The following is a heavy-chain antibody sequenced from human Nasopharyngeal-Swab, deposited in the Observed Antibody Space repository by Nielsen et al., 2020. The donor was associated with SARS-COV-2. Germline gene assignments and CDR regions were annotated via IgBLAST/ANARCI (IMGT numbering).Heavy chain of an antibody. J-gene: IGHJ5*02. Sequence: SETLSLTCAVYGGSLSGYYWSWIRQPPGKGLEWIGEINHSGGTNYNPSLKSRVTISVDTSKIQFSLRLSSVTAADRAVYYCARLGRSEAAAGSYNWFDPWGQGTLVTVSS. CDR1: GGSLSGYY. CDR2: INHSGGT. D-gene: IGHD6-13*01. V-gene: IGHV4-34*01. CDR3: ARLGRSEAAAGSYNWFDP.